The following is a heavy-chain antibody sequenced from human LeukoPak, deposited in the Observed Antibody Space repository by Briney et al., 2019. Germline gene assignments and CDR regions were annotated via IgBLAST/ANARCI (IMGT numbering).Heavy chain of an antibody. D-gene: IGHD3-10*01. CDR3: MRDYMGWFDP. Sequence: PGGSLTLSGVASGFSLSNFQMYWVRQAPGKGLEWVSIISLDGSTEFYADSVKGRFTISRDTASNTMHLEMNNLRIEDTAVYYCMRDYMGWFDPWGQGSLVTVSS. CDR1: GFSLSNFQ. CDR2: ISLDGSTE. J-gene: IGHJ5*02. V-gene: IGHV3-30-3*01.